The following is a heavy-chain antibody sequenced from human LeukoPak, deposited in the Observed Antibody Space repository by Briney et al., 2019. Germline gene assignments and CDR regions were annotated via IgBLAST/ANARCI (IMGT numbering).Heavy chain of an antibody. D-gene: IGHD2-15*01. Sequence: GGSLRLSCAASGFTFSSYAMHWVRQAPGKGLEWVAVISYDGSNKYYADSVKGRFTISRDNSKNTLYLQMNSLRAEDTAVYYCARSLRGHCSGGSCFFDYWGQGTLVTVSS. CDR2: ISYDGSNK. J-gene: IGHJ4*02. V-gene: IGHV3-30-3*01. CDR1: GFTFSSYA. CDR3: ARSLRGHCSGGSCFFDY.